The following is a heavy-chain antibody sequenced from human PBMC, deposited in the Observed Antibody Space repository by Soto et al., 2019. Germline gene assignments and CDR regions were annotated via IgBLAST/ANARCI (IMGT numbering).Heavy chain of an antibody. CDR2: TYYRSKWYN. D-gene: IGHD2-21*01. CDR1: VNSVSSDSAA. CDR3: AGVASFRGMAV. Sequence: PSQTLSLTCVISVNSVSSDSAACSWIMHSPSRGLEWLGRTYYRSKWYNDYAVSVKSRITINPDTSKNQFSLHLDSVIPEDTAVYYCAGVASFRGMAVWGQGTPVTVSS. J-gene: IGHJ6*02. V-gene: IGHV6-1*01.